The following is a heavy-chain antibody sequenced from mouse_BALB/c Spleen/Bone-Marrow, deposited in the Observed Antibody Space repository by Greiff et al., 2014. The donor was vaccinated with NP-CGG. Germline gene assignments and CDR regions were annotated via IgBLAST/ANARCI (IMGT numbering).Heavy chain of an antibody. CDR3: ARGGYYGSSYEDYAMDY. D-gene: IGHD1-1*01. J-gene: IGHJ4*01. CDR2: ILPGSGST. CDR1: GYTFSSYW. V-gene: IGHV1-9*01. Sequence: VQGVESGAELMKPGASVKISCKATGYTFSSYWIEWVKQRPGHGLEWIGEILPGSGSTNYNEKFKGKATFTADTSSNTAYMQLSSLTSEDSAVYYCARGGYYGSSYEDYAMDYWGQGTSVTASS.